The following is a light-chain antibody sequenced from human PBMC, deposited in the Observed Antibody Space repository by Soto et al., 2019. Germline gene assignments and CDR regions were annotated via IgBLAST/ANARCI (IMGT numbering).Light chain of an antibody. CDR1: QSVSSSY. CDR2: GAS. J-gene: IGKJ3*01. CDR3: QQYGSSRGFT. V-gene: IGKV3-20*01. Sequence: EIVLTQSPGTLSLSPGERATLSCRASQSVSSSYLAWYQQKPGQAPRLLIYGASSRATGIPDRFSCSGSGTDFTLTISILAPEDVAAYYCQQYGSSRGFTFGPGTKVDIK.